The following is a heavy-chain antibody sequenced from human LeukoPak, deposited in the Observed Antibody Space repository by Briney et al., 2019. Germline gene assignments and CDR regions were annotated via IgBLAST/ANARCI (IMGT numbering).Heavy chain of an antibody. V-gene: IGHV4-34*01. CDR3: ARGRQDSSGWSYYFDY. D-gene: IGHD6-19*01. CDR2: INHSGST. CDR1: GGSFSGYY. Sequence: SETLSLTCAVYGGSFSGYYWSWIRQPPGKGLEWTGEINHSGSTNYNPSLKSRVTISVDTSKNQFSLKLSSVTAADTAVYYCARGRQDSSGWSYYFDYWGQGTLVTVSS. J-gene: IGHJ4*02.